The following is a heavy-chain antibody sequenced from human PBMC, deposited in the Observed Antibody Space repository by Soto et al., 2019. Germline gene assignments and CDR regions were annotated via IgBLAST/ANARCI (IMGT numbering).Heavy chain of an antibody. V-gene: IGHV4-34*01. CDR3: ARGSSGGSWGRPRGWFDP. CDR2: INHSGST. Sequence: GTLSLTCAVYGGSFSGYYWSWIRQPPGKGLEWIGEINHSGSTNYNPSLKSRVTISVDTSKNQFSLKLSSVTAADTAVYYCARGSSGGSWGRPRGWFDPWGQGTLVTVSS. J-gene: IGHJ5*02. D-gene: IGHD2-15*01. CDR1: GGSFSGYY.